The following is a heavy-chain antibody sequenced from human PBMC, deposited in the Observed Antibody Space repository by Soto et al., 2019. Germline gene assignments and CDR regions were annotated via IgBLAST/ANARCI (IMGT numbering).Heavy chain of an antibody. J-gene: IGHJ4*02. CDR1: GDSVSSNTAA. CDR3: ARGVAGSGFDL. D-gene: IGHD6-19*01. Sequence: SQTLSLTCAISGDSVSSNTAAWNWIRSSPSRGLEWLGRTYYRSNWRHDYAVSVKSRITVNPDTSKNHFSLQLNSVSPDDTAVYYCARGVAGSGFDLWGQGTLVTVSS. CDR2: TYYRSNWRH. V-gene: IGHV6-1*01.